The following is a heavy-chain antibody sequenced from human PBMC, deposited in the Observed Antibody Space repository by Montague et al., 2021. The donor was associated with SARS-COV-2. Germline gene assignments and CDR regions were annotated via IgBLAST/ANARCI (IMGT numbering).Heavy chain of an antibody. V-gene: IGHV2-5*02. D-gene: IGHD3-10*01. J-gene: IGHJ4*02. CDR2: IYWDDDK. CDR1: GFSLRTSGVG. Sequence: PALVKPTQTLTLTCTFSGFSLRTSGVGVGWFRKPPGKALEWLALIYWDDDKHYSPSLKSRLTITKDTSNNQVVLTKTNMDPVDTATYYCAHRSGKWFGEWGRYYVDYWGQGTLVTVSS. CDR3: AHRSGKWFGEWGRYYVDY.